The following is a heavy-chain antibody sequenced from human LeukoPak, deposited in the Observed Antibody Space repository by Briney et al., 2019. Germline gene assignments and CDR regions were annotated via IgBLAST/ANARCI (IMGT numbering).Heavy chain of an antibody. Sequence: SETLSLTCTVSGGSISSYYWSWIRQPPGKGLEWIGYIYYSGSTNYNPSLKSRVTISVHTSKNQFSLKLRSVTAADTAVYYCARHWYRSRWYFDYWGQGPLVTVSS. CDR3: ARHWYRSRWYFDY. V-gene: IGHV4-59*08. CDR1: GGSISSYY. J-gene: IGHJ4*02. CDR2: IYYSGST. D-gene: IGHD6-19*01.